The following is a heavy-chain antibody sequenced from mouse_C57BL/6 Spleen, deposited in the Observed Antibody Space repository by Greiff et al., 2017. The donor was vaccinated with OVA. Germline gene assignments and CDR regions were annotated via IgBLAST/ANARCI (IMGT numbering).Heavy chain of an antibody. Sequence: DVKLVESGGGLVKPGGSLKLSCAASGFTFSSYAMSWVRQTPEKRLEWVATISDGGSYTYYPDNVQGRFTISRDNAKNNLYLQMSHLKSEDTAMYYCAREGYSIYAMDYWGQGTSVTVSS. CDR2: ISDGGSYT. D-gene: IGHD2-5*01. CDR3: AREGYSIYAMDY. CDR1: GFTFSSYA. V-gene: IGHV5-4*01. J-gene: IGHJ4*01.